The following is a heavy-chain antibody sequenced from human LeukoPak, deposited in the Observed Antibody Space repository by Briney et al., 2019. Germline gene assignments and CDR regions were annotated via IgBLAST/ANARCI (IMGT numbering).Heavy chain of an antibody. Sequence: SVKVSCKASGGTFSSYTISWVRQAPGQGLEWMGRIIPILGIANYAQKFQGRVTITADKSTSTAYMELSSLRSEDTAVYYCARESGSYCSSTSCPKPFDYWGQGTLVTVSS. CDR2: IIPILGIA. CDR3: ARESGSYCSSTSCPKPFDY. D-gene: IGHD2-2*01. J-gene: IGHJ4*02. CDR1: GGTFSSYT. V-gene: IGHV1-69*04.